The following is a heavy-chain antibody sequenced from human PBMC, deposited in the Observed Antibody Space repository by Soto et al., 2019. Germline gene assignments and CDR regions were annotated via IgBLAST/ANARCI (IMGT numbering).Heavy chain of an antibody. J-gene: IGHJ4*02. V-gene: IGHV4-4*02. Sequence: SETLSLTCAVSGGSFTSNNWWTWVRQPPGQGLEWIGEIYRTGSTNYNPSLKSRVTISLDKSENQFSLKVTSLTAADTAVYYCASRDPGTSVDDWGQGTLVTVSS. CDR3: ASRDPGTSVDD. CDR1: GGSFTSNNW. CDR2: IYRTGST. D-gene: IGHD1-7*01.